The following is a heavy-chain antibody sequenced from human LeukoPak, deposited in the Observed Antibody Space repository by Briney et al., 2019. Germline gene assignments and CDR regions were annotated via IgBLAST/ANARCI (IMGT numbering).Heavy chain of an antibody. CDR1: GFTFSSYG. J-gene: IGHJ4*02. Sequence: QPGGSLRLSCAASGFTFSSYGMHWVRQAPGKGLEWVAVISYDGSNKYYADSVKGRFTISRDNSKNTLYLQMNSLRAEDTAVYYCAKEKGKRTTVTTRSWYFDYWGQGTLVTVSS. CDR3: AKEKGKRTTVTTRSWYFDY. CDR2: ISYDGSNK. V-gene: IGHV3-30*18. D-gene: IGHD4-17*01.